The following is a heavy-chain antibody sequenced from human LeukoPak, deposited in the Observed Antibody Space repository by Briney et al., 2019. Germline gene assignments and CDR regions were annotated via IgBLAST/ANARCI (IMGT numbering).Heavy chain of an antibody. Sequence: GGSLRLSCAASGFTFSSYAMSWVRQAPGKGLEWVSAISGSGGSTYYADSVKGRFTISRDNSKNTLYLQMNSLRLEDTAVYYCATAPTEDGDGSSPGYWGQGTLVTVSS. D-gene: IGHD2-21*01. CDR3: ATAPTEDGDGSSPGY. CDR1: GFTFSSYA. J-gene: IGHJ4*02. V-gene: IGHV3-23*01. CDR2: ISGSGGST.